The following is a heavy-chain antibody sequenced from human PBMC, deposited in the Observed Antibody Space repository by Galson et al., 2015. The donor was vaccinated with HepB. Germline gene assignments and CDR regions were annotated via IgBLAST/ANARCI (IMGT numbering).Heavy chain of an antibody. Sequence: GYTFIDYYIHWVRQAPGQGLEWMGWINPNSGGTNYAQNFQGRVTMTRATSISTAYMELTWLRSDDTAVYYCARETKKSTGSYYPPHYWGQGTLVTVSS. J-gene: IGHJ4*02. D-gene: IGHD1-26*01. CDR1: GYTFIDYY. V-gene: IGHV1-2*02. CDR3: ARETKKSTGSYYPPHY. CDR2: INPNSGGT.